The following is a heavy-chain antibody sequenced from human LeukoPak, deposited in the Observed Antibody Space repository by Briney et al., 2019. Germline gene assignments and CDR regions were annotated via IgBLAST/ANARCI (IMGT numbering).Heavy chain of an antibody. V-gene: IGHV1-2*02. J-gene: IGHJ4*02. CDR2: INPNSGGT. D-gene: IGHD3-3*01. CDR3: ARGSKSITIFGVVNRGPFNY. Sequence: VASVKVSCKASGYTFTGYYMHWVRQAPGQGLEGMGWINPNSGGTNYAQKFQGRVTMTRDTSISTAYMELSRLRSDDTAVYYCARGSKSITIFGVVNRGPFNYWGQGTLVTVSS. CDR1: GYTFTGYY.